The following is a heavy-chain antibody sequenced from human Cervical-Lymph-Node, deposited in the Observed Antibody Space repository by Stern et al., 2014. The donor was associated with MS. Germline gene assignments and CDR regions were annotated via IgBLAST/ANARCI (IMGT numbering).Heavy chain of an antibody. CDR2: ISVYNGNS. V-gene: IGHV1-18*01. Sequence: VQLLESGAEVKKPGASVKVSCKASGYTFINYGISWVRQAPGQGLEWMGWISVYNGNSNYVQKLQGRVTMTTDTSTSTAYMELRSLRSDDTAVYYCARDLHHLLDYYAMDVWGQGTTVTVSS. D-gene: IGHD2-2*01. CDR1: GYTFINYG. J-gene: IGHJ6*02. CDR3: ARDLHHLLDYYAMDV.